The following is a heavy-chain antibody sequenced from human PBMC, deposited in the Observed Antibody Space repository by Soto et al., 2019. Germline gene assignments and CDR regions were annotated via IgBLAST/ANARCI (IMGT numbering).Heavy chain of an antibody. D-gene: IGHD3-22*01. J-gene: IGHJ1*01. CDR2: IVPLIGTP. CDR1: GGTFGTYG. Sequence: QVQLVQSGAEVKKPGSSVKVSCKASGGTFGTYGISWVRQAPGQGLEWMGGIVPLIGTPNYAQKFQGRVTITADEITSTMHMPLISLRSDDTAVYYCARGLGSDSYYCYWGLATLVTVSS. CDR3: ARGLGSDSYYCY. V-gene: IGHV1-69*12.